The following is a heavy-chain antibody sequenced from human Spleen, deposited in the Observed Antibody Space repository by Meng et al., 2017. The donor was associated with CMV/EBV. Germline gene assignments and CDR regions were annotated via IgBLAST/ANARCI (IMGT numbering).Heavy chain of an antibody. CDR1: EFTFSSYA. J-gene: IGHJ4*02. V-gene: IGHV3-23*03. D-gene: IGHD4-17*01. Sequence: GGSLRLSCAASEFTFSSYAMSWVRQAPGKGLEWVSVIYSGDSSTYYADSVKGRFTISRDNPKNTLYLQMNSLRAEDTAVYYCAKPIYDGDYSVGFDYWGQGTLVTVSS. CDR3: AKPIYDGDYSVGFDY. CDR2: IYSGDSST.